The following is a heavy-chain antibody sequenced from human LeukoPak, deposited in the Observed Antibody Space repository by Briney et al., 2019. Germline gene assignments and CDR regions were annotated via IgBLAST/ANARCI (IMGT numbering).Heavy chain of an antibody. Sequence: GGSLRLSCAASGFLISNDVMTWVRQAPGKGLEWVSAIGADGHSTDYANSVKGRFTISRDNAKNSLYLQMNSLRAEDTAVYYCARAPSFDYGGKGILDYWGQGTLVTVSS. CDR2: IGADGHST. CDR3: ARAPSFDYGGKGILDY. V-gene: IGHV3-23*01. J-gene: IGHJ4*02. CDR1: GFLISNDV. D-gene: IGHD4-23*01.